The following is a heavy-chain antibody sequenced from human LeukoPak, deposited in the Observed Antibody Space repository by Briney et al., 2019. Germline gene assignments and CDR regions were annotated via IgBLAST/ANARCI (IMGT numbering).Heavy chain of an antibody. D-gene: IGHD1-26*01. CDR1: GGSISGTNW. J-gene: IGHJ4*02. Sequence: PSETLSLTCGVSGGSISGTNWWSWVRQPPGQGLEWIGEITLAGQTNYNPSLNGRVTMSLDKSSNQLSLHLTSVTAADTATYFCSRESGPFCPFGYWGQGTLVIVSS. CDR2: ITLAGQT. CDR3: SRESGPFCPFGY. V-gene: IGHV4/OR15-8*02.